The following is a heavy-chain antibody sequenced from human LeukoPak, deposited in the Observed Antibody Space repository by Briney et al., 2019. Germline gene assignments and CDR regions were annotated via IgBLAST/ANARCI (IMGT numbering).Heavy chain of an antibody. CDR1: GGSISSGSYY. Sequence: SQTLSLTCTVSGGSISSGSYYWSWIRQPAGKGLEWIGRIYTSGSTNYNPSLKSRVTISVDTSKNQFSLKLSSVTAADTAVYYCASSNLLFDYWGQGALVTVSS. CDR2: IYTSGST. D-gene: IGHD4-11*01. V-gene: IGHV4-61*02. J-gene: IGHJ4*02. CDR3: ASSNLLFDY.